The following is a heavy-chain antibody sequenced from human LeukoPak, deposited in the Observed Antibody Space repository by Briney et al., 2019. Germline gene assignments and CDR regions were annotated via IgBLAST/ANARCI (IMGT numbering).Heavy chain of an antibody. V-gene: IGHV4-38-2*02. Sequence: SETLSLTCTVSGYSISSGYYWGWIRQPPGKGLEWIGSIYHSGSTYYNPSLKSRVTISVDTSKNQFSLKLSSVTAADTAVYYCARVELVEDNWFDPWGQGTLVTVSS. D-gene: IGHD6-13*01. CDR3: ARVELVEDNWFDP. CDR2: IYHSGST. J-gene: IGHJ5*02. CDR1: GYSISSGYY.